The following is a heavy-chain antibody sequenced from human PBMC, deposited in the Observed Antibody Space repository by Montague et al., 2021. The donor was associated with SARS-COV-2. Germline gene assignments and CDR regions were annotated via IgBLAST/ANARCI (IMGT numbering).Heavy chain of an antibody. Sequence: SETLSLTCTVSGGSLTSYGYYWAWIRQPPGKGLEWIGSIYYSGSTYYNPSLKSRVTISVDTSKNQFSLKLNSVTAADTAVYYCARTTPYDVLTGFPSYYFGLWGQGTPGTVSS. CDR1: GGSLTSYGYY. V-gene: IGHV4-39*01. CDR3: ARTTPYDVLTGFPSYYFGL. CDR2: IYYSGST. J-gene: IGHJ4*02. D-gene: IGHD3-9*01.